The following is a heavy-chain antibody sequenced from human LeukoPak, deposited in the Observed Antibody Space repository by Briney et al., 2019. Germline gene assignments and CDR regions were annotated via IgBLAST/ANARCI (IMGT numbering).Heavy chain of an antibody. J-gene: IGHJ3*02. V-gene: IGHV3-11*01. Sequence: GGSLRLSCAASGFTFSDYYMSWIRQAPGKGLEWVSYISSSGSTIYYADSVKGRFTISTDNAKTSLYLQMNSLRAEDTAVYYCARDLVGSSGWDDAFDIWGQGTMVTVSS. CDR1: GFTFSDYY. D-gene: IGHD6-19*01. CDR3: ARDLVGSSGWDDAFDI. CDR2: ISSSGSTI.